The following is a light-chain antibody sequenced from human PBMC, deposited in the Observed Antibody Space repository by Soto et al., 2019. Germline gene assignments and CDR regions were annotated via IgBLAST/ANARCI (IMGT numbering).Light chain of an antibody. J-gene: IGLJ1*01. CDR3: SSYTSSGTLV. CDR2: DVT. Sequence: VLTQPASVSGSPGQSITISCTGTSSDVGGYIYVSWYQQHPGKAPKLMIYDVTDRPSGVSNRFSGSKSGNTASLTISGLQAEDEADYYCSSYTSSGTLVFGTGTKVTVL. V-gene: IGLV2-14*01. CDR1: SSDVGGYIY.